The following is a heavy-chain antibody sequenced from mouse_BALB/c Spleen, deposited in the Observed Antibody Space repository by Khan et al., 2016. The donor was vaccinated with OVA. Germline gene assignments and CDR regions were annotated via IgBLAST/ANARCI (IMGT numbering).Heavy chain of an antibody. D-gene: IGHD1-3*01. CDR1: GYSFTSYF. Sequence: VQLQQSGTVLVRPGASVKMSCTASGYSFTSYFIHWVKQWPGQGLEWIGDIFPGNGDTSYNQKFKDRAKLTADTSATTAYMELSSLTNADSAVDYCTGWGYSSFAYWGQGTLVTVSA. CDR2: IFPGNGDT. V-gene: IGHV1-5*01. CDR3: TGWGYSSFAY. J-gene: IGHJ3*01.